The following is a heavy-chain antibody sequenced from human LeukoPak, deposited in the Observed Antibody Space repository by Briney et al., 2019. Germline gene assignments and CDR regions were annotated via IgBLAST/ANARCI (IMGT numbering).Heavy chain of an antibody. V-gene: IGHV1-8*01. Sequence: ASVKVSCKASGYTFTSYDINWVRQATGQGLEWMGWMNPNSGNTGYAQEFQGRVTMTRNTSISTAYMELSSLRSEDTAVYYCARGPTVTTYYYYYGMDVWGQGTTVTVSS. D-gene: IGHD4-17*01. CDR1: GYTFTSYD. CDR2: MNPNSGNT. J-gene: IGHJ6*02. CDR3: ARGPTVTTYYYYYGMDV.